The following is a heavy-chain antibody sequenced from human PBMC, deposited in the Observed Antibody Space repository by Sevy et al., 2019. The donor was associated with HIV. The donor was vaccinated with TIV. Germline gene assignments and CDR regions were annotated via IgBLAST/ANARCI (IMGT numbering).Heavy chain of an antibody. Sequence: SETLSLTCAVSGGSISGGNSYWGWIRQTPGKGLDWIGYISYIGSTNYNPSLKTRLTISEDTSKNLLSLSLSSVTAADTAVYHCVRDRIAAAGGYFDYWGQGSLVTVSS. CDR3: VRDRIAAAGGYFDY. V-gene: IGHV4-61*01. CDR2: ISYIGST. CDR1: GGSISGGNSY. J-gene: IGHJ4*02. D-gene: IGHD3-10*01.